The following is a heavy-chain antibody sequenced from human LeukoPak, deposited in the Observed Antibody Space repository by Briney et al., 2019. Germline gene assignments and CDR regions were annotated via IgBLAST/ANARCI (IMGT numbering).Heavy chain of an antibody. CDR3: ASWGRYYDILTGYYKRPNWFGP. J-gene: IGHJ5*02. CDR1: GGTFSSYA. V-gene: IGHV1-69*13. CDR2: IIPIFGTA. D-gene: IGHD3-9*01. Sequence: GASVKVSCKASGGTFSSYAISWVRQAPGQGLEWMGGIIPIFGTANYAQKFQGRVTITADESTSTAYMELSSLRSEDTAVYYCASWGRYYDILTGYYKRPNWFGPWGQGTLVTVSS.